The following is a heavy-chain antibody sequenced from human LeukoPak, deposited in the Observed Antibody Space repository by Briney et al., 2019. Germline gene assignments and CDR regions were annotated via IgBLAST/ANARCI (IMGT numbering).Heavy chain of an antibody. Sequence: SETLSLTCTVSGGSISSYYWSWIRQPPGKGLEWIGYIYYSGSTYYNPSLKSRVTISVDTSKNQFSLKLSSVTAADTAVYYCARNPESWFDPWGQGALVTVSS. D-gene: IGHD1-14*01. CDR3: ARNPESWFDP. CDR1: GGSISSYY. V-gene: IGHV4-59*08. CDR2: IYYSGST. J-gene: IGHJ5*02.